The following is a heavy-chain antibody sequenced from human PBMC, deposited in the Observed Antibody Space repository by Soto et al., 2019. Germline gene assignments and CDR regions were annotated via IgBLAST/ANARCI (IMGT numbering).Heavy chain of an antibody. CDR2: VRSKSNSYAT. J-gene: IGHJ6*02. D-gene: IGHD3-9*01. CDR1: GFTFTDSA. CDR3: TRRGNDILTGPLTFGLDV. Sequence: EVQLVESGGGLVQPGGSLKVSCVASGFTFTDSAIHWVRQASGKGLEWVGHVRSKSNSYATSYGASVKGRFTISRDDSKNTRYQEMSSLKIDDTAVYYCTRRGNDILTGPLTFGLDVWGQGTTVTVSS. V-gene: IGHV3-73*02.